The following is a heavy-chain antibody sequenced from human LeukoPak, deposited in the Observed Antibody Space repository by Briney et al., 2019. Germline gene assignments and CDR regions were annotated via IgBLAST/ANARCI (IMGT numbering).Heavy chain of an antibody. Sequence: QSGGSLRLSCAASGFTFRGYDIHWVRQAPGKGLEWVADISHDGTYANYADSVKGRFTISRDNSNNTLYLQMNSLKGEDTAVYYCAKGRHSSGWPHNWLDPWGRGTLVTVSS. CDR2: ISHDGTYA. V-gene: IGHV3-30*18. D-gene: IGHD6-19*01. CDR1: GFTFRGYD. CDR3: AKGRHSSGWPHNWLDP. J-gene: IGHJ5*02.